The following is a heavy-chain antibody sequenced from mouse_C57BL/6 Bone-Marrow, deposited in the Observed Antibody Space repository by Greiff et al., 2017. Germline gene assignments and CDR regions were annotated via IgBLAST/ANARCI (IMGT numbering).Heavy chain of an antibody. CDR3: ASLGLWYVDV. D-gene: IGHD4-1*01. J-gene: IGHJ1*03. CDR1: GYTFTSYW. CDR2: IDPSDSYT. V-gene: IGHV1-59*01. Sequence: QVQLQQPGAELVRPGTSVKLSCKASGYTFTSYWMHWVKQRPGQGLEWIGVIDPSDSYTNYNQKFKGKATLTVDTSSSTAYMQLSSLTSEDSAVYYCASLGLWYVDVWGTGTTVTVSS.